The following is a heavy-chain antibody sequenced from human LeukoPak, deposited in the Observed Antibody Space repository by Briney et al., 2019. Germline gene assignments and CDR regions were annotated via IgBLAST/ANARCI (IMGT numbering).Heavy chain of an antibody. CDR3: ARTAGGPNWFDP. Sequence: PGGSLRLSCAASGFTFSRYWMHWVRQAPGKGLVWVSRITTDGSATSYADSVKGRFTIPRDDATNTLYLQMNSLRVQDTAVYYCARTAGGPNWFDPWGQGTLVTVSS. CDR1: GFTFSRYW. CDR2: ITTDGSAT. D-gene: IGHD2-21*02. V-gene: IGHV3-74*03. J-gene: IGHJ5*02.